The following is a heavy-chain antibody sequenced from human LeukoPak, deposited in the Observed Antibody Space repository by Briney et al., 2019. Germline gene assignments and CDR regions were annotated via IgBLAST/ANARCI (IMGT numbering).Heavy chain of an antibody. CDR2: IYYSGST. Sequence: PSETLSLTCTVSGGSISSGGYYWSWIRQHPGKGLEWIGYIYYSGSTYYNPSLKSRVTISVDTSKNQFSLKLSSVTAADTAVYYCARGIPTYYDFWSGYTGSNWFDPWGQGTLVTVSS. J-gene: IGHJ5*02. D-gene: IGHD3-3*01. CDR3: ARGIPTYYDFWSGYTGSNWFDP. V-gene: IGHV4-31*03. CDR1: GGSISSGGYY.